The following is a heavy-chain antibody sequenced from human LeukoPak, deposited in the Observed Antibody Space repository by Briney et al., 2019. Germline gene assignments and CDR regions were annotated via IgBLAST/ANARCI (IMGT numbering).Heavy chain of an antibody. Sequence: SETLSLTCTVSGGSISSSSYYWGWIRQPPGRGLEWIGSIYYSGSTYYNPSLKSRVTISVDTSKNQFSLKLSSVTAADTAVYYCARDPLLRQWLVHDYYYYMDVWGKGTTVTVSS. J-gene: IGHJ6*03. CDR1: GGSISSSSYY. V-gene: IGHV4-39*07. CDR2: IYYSGST. CDR3: ARDPLLRQWLVHDYYYYMDV. D-gene: IGHD6-19*01.